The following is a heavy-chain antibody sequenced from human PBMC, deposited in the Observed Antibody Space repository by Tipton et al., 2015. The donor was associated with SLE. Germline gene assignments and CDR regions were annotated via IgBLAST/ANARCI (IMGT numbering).Heavy chain of an antibody. CDR1: GGSISSYY. CDR3: ARGPGSGHVFDY. D-gene: IGHD2-15*01. Sequence: LRLSCTVSGGSISSYYWSWIRQPPGKGLEWIGYIYYSGSTNYNPSLKSRVTISVDTSKNQFSLKLSSVTAADTAVYYCARGPGSGHVFDYWGQGTLVTVSS. J-gene: IGHJ4*02. V-gene: IGHV4-59*01. CDR2: IYYSGST.